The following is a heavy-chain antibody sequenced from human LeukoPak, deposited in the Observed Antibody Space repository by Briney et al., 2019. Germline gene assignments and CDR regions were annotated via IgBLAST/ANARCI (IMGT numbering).Heavy chain of an antibody. Sequence: SVKVSCKISAGTFTSYAITWVRQAPRQGLEWMGKIIPISGTTNYAQKFQGRVTFTAKESTSTAYMELSSLRSEDTALYYCARKLRLGGNWFDPWGRGTLVTVSS. D-gene: IGHD1-26*01. CDR1: AGTFTSYA. J-gene: IGHJ5*02. V-gene: IGHV1-69*13. CDR2: IIPISGTT. CDR3: ARKLRLGGNWFDP.